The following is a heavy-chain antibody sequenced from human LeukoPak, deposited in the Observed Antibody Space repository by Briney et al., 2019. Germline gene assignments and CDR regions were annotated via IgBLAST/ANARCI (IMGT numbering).Heavy chain of an antibody. CDR1: GGSISSGDYY. CDR3: ARGGNYYDSSGYGQLRYFQH. D-gene: IGHD3-22*01. CDR2: IYYSGST. V-gene: IGHV4-30-4*01. J-gene: IGHJ1*01. Sequence: SQTLSLTCTVSGGSISSGDYYWSWIRQPPGKGLEWIGYIYYSGSTYYNPSLKSRVTISVDTSKNQFSLKLSSVTAADTAVYYCARGGNYYDSSGYGQLRYFQHWGQGTLVTVSS.